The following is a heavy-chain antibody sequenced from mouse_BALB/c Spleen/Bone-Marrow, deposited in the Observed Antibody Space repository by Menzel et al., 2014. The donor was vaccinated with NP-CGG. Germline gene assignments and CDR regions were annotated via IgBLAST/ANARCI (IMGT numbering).Heavy chain of an antibody. CDR1: GYTFTNYY. V-gene: IGHV1S81*02. CDR3: SRQYYSTPYYAMDY. J-gene: IGHJ4*01. CDR2: INPSNGGT. D-gene: IGHD1-1*01. Sequence: QVQLQQSGAELVKPVASVKLPCKASGYTFTNYYIYWVKQRPGQGLEWIGGINPSNGGTRFNEKFNNKATLTIDKSSSTAYIQLSSLTSEDSAVYYCSRQYYSTPYYAMDYWGQGTSSTVSS.